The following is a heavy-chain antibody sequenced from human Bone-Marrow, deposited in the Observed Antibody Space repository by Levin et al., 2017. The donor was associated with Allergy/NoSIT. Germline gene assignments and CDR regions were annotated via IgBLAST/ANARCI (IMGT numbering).Heavy chain of an antibody. CDR2: IYYSGST. J-gene: IGHJ4*02. V-gene: IGHV4-30-4*01. Sequence: SETLSLTCNVSGGSINSGDSYWSWIRQPPGKGLEWIGYIYYSGSTYYNPSLKSRITISIDTSKSQFSLQLSSVTAADTAVYYCARLSLTFYDILTGYYSPIGTFDYWGQGTLVTVSS. CDR3: ARLSLTFYDILTGYYSPIGTFDY. D-gene: IGHD3-9*01. CDR1: GGSINSGDSY.